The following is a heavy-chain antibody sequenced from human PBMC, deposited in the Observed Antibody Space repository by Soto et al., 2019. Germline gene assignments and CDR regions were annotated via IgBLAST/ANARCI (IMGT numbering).Heavy chain of an antibody. CDR1: GGSINTNNYY. Sequence: PSETLSLTCSVSGGSINTNNYYWGCIRQSPGQGLEWIGSIYYNGHANYNPSLKGRVTISQDTSKNQFFLTLTSMTAADTATYYCATIMVAATGHVDIDYWGRGTLVTVSS. CDR2: IYYNGHA. CDR3: ATIMVAATGHVDIDY. V-gene: IGHV4-39*01. J-gene: IGHJ4*02. D-gene: IGHD2-15*01.